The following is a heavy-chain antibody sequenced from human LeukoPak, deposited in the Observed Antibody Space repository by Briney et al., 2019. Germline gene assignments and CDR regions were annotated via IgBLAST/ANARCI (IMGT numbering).Heavy chain of an antibody. J-gene: IGHJ4*02. D-gene: IGHD3-22*01. V-gene: IGHV1-69*04. Sequence: SVKVSCKASGGTFSSYAISWVRQAPGQGLEWMGRIIPILGVANYAQKFQGRVTITADKSTSTAYMELSSLRSDDTAVYYCARDFYDTSGYYAEFDYWGQGTLVTVSS. CDR2: IIPILGVA. CDR3: ARDFYDTSGYYAEFDY. CDR1: GGTFSSYA.